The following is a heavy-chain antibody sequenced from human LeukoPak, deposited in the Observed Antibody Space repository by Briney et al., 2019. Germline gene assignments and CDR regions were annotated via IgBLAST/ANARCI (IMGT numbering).Heavy chain of an antibody. Sequence: GGSLRLSYAASGFTLSSYVMHWVRQAPGKGLEWVAFIRYDGSNKYYADSVKGRFTISRDNSKKTLYLQMTSVRAEDTAVYYFAKGGSGSYYGVTQQVFNNYFSYWEQGTLVTVSS. CDR1: GFTLSSYV. CDR3: AKGGSGSYYGVTQQVFNNYFSY. J-gene: IGHJ4*02. CDR2: IRYDGSNK. V-gene: IGHV3-30*02. D-gene: IGHD1-26*01.